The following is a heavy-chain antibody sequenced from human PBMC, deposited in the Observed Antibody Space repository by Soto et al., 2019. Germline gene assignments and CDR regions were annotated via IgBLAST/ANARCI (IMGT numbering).Heavy chain of an antibody. V-gene: IGHV3-48*02. J-gene: IGHJ6*02. Sequence: PGGSLRLSCAASGFTFSSYSMNWVRQAPGKGLEWVSYISSSSSTIYYADSVKGRFTISRDNAKNSLYLQMNSLRDEDTAVYYCARPHFWSGYHHPLEDYYYGMDVWGQGTTVTVSS. CDR2: ISSSSSTI. D-gene: IGHD3-3*02. CDR1: GFTFSSYS. CDR3: ARPHFWSGYHHPLEDYYYGMDV.